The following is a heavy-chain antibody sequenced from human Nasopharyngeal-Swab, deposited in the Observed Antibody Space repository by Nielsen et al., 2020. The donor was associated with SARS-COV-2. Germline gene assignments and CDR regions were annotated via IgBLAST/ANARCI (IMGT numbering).Heavy chain of an antibody. J-gene: IGHJ4*02. CDR1: GFTFGSYS. Sequence: GGSLRLSCAASGFTFGSYSMNWVRQAPGKGLEWVSSISSSSSYIYYADSVKGRFTISRDNAKNSLYLQMNSLRAEDTAVYYCARYKWELPDYFDYWGQGTLVTVSS. CDR3: ARYKWELPDYFDY. V-gene: IGHV3-21*01. CDR2: ISSSSSYI. D-gene: IGHD1-26*01.